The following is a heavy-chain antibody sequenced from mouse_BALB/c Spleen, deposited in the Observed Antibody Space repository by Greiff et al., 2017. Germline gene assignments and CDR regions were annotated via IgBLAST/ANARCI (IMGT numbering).Heavy chain of an antibody. Sequence: VQLVESGPGLVAPSQSLSITCTVSGFSLTSYGVHWVRQPPGKGLEWLGVIWAGGSTNYNSALMSRLSISKDNSKSQVFLKMNSLQTDDTAMYYCARELGLDFDVWGAGTTVTVSS. CDR3: ARELGLDFDV. J-gene: IGHJ1*01. CDR1: GFSLTSYG. V-gene: IGHV2-9*02. CDR2: IWAGGST. D-gene: IGHD4-1*01.